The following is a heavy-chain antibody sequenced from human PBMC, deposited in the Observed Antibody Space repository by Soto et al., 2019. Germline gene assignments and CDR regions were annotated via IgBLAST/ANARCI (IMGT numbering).Heavy chain of an antibody. J-gene: IGHJ4*02. CDR3: TRSITGFSYADS. CDR2: INGDGSDT. Sequence: GGSLRLSCAASGFTFSTYWMHWVRQAPGKGLVWVSRINGDGSDTVYADSVKGRFTISRDNAKNTLYLQMNSLRAEDTAVYYCTRSITGFSYADSWGRGTLVTVSS. CDR1: GFTFSTYW. V-gene: IGHV3-74*01. D-gene: IGHD2-2*01.